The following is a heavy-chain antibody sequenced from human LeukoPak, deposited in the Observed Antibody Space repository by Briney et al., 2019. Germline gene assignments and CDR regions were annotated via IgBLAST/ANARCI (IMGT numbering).Heavy chain of an antibody. CDR3: AKSKTAAAGTGEFDI. J-gene: IGHJ3*02. CDR2: FSATDGST. D-gene: IGHD6-13*01. V-gene: IGHV3-23*01. CDR1: GFTFSNYA. Sequence: GGSLRLSCAASGFTFSNYAMSWVRQSPGKGLEWVSGFSATDGSTQYADSVRGRFTISRDNSKNTLFLQMNSLRAEDTAVYYCAKSKTAAAGTGEFDIWGQGTMVTVSS.